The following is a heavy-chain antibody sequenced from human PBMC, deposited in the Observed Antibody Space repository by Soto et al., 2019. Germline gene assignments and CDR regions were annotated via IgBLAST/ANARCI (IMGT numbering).Heavy chain of an antibody. D-gene: IGHD2-15*01. CDR2: INPSGGST. Sequence: ASVKVSCKASGYTFTSYYMHWVRQAPGQGLEWMGIINPSGGSTSYAQKFQGRVTMTRDTSTSTVYMELSSLRSEDTAVYYCARVVFVVAPGLPSGMDVWGQGTTVTVSS. J-gene: IGHJ6*02. CDR3: ARVVFVVAPGLPSGMDV. V-gene: IGHV1-46*01. CDR1: GYTFTSYY.